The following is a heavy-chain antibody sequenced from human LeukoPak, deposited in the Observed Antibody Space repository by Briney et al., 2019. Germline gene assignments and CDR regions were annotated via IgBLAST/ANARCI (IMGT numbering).Heavy chain of an antibody. CDR1: GGSISSGGYS. CDR3: ARVGYYDSSGYPGAFDI. V-gene: IGHV4-30-2*01. CDR2: IYHSGST. J-gene: IGHJ3*02. D-gene: IGHD3-22*01. Sequence: SDTLSLTCAVSGGSISSGGYSWSWLRQPPGKGLEWIGYIYHSGSTYYNPSLKSRVTISVDRSKNQFSLKLSSVTAADTAVYYCARVGYYDSSGYPGAFDIWGQGTMVTVSS.